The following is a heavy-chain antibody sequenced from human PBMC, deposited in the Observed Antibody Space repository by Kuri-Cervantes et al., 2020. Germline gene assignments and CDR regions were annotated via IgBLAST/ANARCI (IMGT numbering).Heavy chain of an antibody. CDR2: ISYDGSNK. CDR1: GFTFSSYA. D-gene: IGHD6-13*01. CDR3: ARDSSSWYNYYYYGMNV. Sequence: GGSLRLSCAASGFTFSSYAMHGVREAPGKGLEWVAVISYDGSNKYYADSVKGRFTISRDNSKNTLYLQMNSLRAEDTAVYYCARDSSSWYNYYYYGMNVWGQGTTVTVSS. V-gene: IGHV3-30-3*01. J-gene: IGHJ6*02.